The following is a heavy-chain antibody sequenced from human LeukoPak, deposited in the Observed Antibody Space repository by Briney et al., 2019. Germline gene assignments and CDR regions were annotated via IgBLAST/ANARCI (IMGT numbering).Heavy chain of an antibody. CDR2: ISGSGGST. CDR3: AKWDGGYSGYDLVY. CDR1: GFTFSSYA. Sequence: GGSLRLSCAASGFTFSSYAMSWVRQAPGKGLEWVSAISGSGGSTYYADSVKGRFTISRDNSKNTLYLQMNSLRAEDTAVYYCAKWDGGYSGYDLVYWGQGTLVTVSS. V-gene: IGHV3-23*01. J-gene: IGHJ4*02. D-gene: IGHD5-12*01.